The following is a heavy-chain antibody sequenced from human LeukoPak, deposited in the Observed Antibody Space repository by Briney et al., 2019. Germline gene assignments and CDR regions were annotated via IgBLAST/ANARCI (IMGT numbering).Heavy chain of an antibody. CDR1: GASISTYY. D-gene: IGHD1-26*01. Sequence: SETLSLTCTVSGASISTYYWNWIRQPPGGGLDWIGSIYYSGTTDCNPSLKSRITMSIDTSKNQFSLKLTSVTAADTAVYYCARRGSGTYSGGHFDYWAQGTLVTVSS. CDR2: IYYSGTT. V-gene: IGHV4-59*08. J-gene: IGHJ4*02. CDR3: ARRGSGTYSGGHFDY.